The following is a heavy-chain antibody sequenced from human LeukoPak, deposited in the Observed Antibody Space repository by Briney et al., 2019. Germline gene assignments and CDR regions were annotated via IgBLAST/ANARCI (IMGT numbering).Heavy chain of an antibody. CDR2: IYYSGST. CDR3: ARRWTGRFDP. Sequence: SETLSLTCTVSGGSMSSSSYYWGWIRQPPGKGLEWIGSIYYSGSTYYNPSLKSRVTISVDTSKNQFSLKLSSVTAADTAVYYCARRWTGRFDPWGQGTLVTVSS. J-gene: IGHJ5*02. D-gene: IGHD3/OR15-3a*01. V-gene: IGHV4-39*07. CDR1: GGSMSSSSYY.